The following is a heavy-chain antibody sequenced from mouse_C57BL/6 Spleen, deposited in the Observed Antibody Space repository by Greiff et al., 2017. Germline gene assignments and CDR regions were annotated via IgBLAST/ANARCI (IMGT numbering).Heavy chain of an antibody. J-gene: IGHJ4*01. Sequence: QVQLKQPGAELVRPGSSVKLSCKASGYTFTRYWMHWVKQRPIQGLEWIGNIDPSDSETHYNQKFKDKATLTVDKSSSTAYMQLSSLTSEDSAVYYCARSPNYAMDYWGQGTSVTVSS. CDR3: ARSPNYAMDY. CDR2: IDPSDSET. V-gene: IGHV1-52*01. CDR1: GYTFTRYW.